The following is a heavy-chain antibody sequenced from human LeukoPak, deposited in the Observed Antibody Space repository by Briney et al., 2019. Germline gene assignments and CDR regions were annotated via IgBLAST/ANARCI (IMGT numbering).Heavy chain of an antibody. Sequence: GGSLRLSCVGSGFTFSSYSMNWVRQAPGKGLEWVSAISGSGGSTYYADSVKGRFTISRDNSKNTLYLQMNSLRAEDTAVYYCAKDEQLWNYFDYWGQGTLVTVSS. CDR2: ISGSGGST. V-gene: IGHV3-23*01. CDR1: GFTFSSYS. J-gene: IGHJ4*02. D-gene: IGHD5-18*01. CDR3: AKDEQLWNYFDY.